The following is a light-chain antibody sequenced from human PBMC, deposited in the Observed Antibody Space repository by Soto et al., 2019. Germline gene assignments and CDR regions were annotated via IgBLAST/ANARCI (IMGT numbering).Light chain of an antibody. V-gene: IGLV2-11*01. CDR2: DVT. CDR1: SSDVGAYNY. Sequence: QSALTQPPSVSGSPVQSVTISCTGTSSDVGAYNYVSWYQQHQGKAPKVVIYDVTERPSGVPDRFSGSKSGNTASLTISGLQAEDEADYYCCSYAGSYSFLFGTGTKLTVL. J-gene: IGLJ1*01. CDR3: CSYAGSYSFL.